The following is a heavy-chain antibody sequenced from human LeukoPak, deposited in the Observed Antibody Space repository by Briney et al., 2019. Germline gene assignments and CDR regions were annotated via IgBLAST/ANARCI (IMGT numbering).Heavy chain of an antibody. CDR1: GGSFSGYY. CDR3: ARDGRAGSLFAY. J-gene: IGHJ4*02. Sequence: ESSETLSLTCAVYGGSFSGYYWSWIRQPPGKGLEWIGEINHSGSTNYNPSLKSRVTISVDTSKNQFSLKLSSVTAADTAIYYCARDGRAGSLFAYWGQGTLVTVSS. D-gene: IGHD6-19*01. V-gene: IGHV4-34*01. CDR2: INHSGST.